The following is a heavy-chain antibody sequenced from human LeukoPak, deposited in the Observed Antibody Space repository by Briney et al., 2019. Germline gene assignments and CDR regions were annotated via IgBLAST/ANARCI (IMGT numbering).Heavy chain of an antibody. Sequence: SETLSLTCTVSGGSISSGDYYWSWIRQPPGKGLEWIGYIYYSGSTYYNPSLKSRVTISVDTSKNQFSLKLSSVTAADTAVYYCARWAKKSDAFDIWGQGTMVTVSS. CDR2: IYYSGST. CDR3: ARWAKKSDAFDI. CDR1: GGSISSGDYY. V-gene: IGHV4-30-4*01. J-gene: IGHJ3*02. D-gene: IGHD4/OR15-4a*01.